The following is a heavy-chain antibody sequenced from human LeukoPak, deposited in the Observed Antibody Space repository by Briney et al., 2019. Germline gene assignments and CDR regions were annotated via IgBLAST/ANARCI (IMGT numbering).Heavy chain of an antibody. V-gene: IGHV3-11*01. Sequence: PGGSLRLSCAAAGFTFSDHYMTWIRQAPGKALEWVSYISPDGTASYYADSLKGRFTVSRDNAKNSLYLQMNSLSAEDTAVYCCARDVDYWGQGTLVTVSS. CDR3: ARDVDY. J-gene: IGHJ4*02. CDR2: ISPDGTAS. CDR1: GFTFSDHY.